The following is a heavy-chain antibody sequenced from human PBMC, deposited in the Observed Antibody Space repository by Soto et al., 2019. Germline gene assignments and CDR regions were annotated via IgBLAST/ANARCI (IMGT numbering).Heavy chain of an antibody. D-gene: IGHD6-13*01. CDR3: ARDLWAAAGGMDV. CDR1: GGSISSGGYY. V-gene: IGHV4-31*03. Sequence: QVQLQESGPGLVKPSQTLSLTCTVSGGSISSGGYYWSWICQHPGKGLEWIGYIYYSGSNCYNPSLKSRVNISEDASKHQCSLKLSSVTGADTAVYYCARDLWAAAGGMDVWGQGTTVTDSS. J-gene: IGHJ6*02. CDR2: IYYSGSN.